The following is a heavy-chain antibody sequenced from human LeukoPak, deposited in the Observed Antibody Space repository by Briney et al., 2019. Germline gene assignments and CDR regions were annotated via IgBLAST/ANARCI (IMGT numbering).Heavy chain of an antibody. CDR3: ARNYYDILTGVRS. V-gene: IGHV3-53*01. Sequence: GGSLRLSCAASGFTVSSNYMSWVRQAPGKGLEWVSVISSGGSTYYADSVKGRFTISRDNSKNTLYLQMNSLRAEDTAVYYCARNYYDILTGVRSWGQGTLVTVSS. D-gene: IGHD3-9*01. CDR2: ISSGGST. CDR1: GFTVSSNY. J-gene: IGHJ4*02.